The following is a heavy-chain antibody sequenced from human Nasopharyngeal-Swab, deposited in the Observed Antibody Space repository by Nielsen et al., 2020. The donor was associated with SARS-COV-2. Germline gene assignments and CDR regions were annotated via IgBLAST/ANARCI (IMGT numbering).Heavy chain of an antibody. CDR2: ISGSGGST. V-gene: IGHV3-23*01. CDR1: GFTFSSYA. J-gene: IGHJ3*02. Sequence: GESLKISCAASGFTFSSYAMSWVRQAPGKGLEWVSAISGSGGSTYYADSVKGRFTISRDNSKNTLYLQMNSLRAEDTAVYYCAKRQLPPTGAFDIWGQGTMVTVSS. D-gene: IGHD2-2*01. CDR3: AKRQLPPTGAFDI.